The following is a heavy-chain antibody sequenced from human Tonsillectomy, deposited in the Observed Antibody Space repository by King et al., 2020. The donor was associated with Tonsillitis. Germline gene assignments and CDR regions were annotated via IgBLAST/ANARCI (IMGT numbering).Heavy chain of an antibody. CDR1: GYTLTDYY. J-gene: IGHJ3*02. Sequence: QLVQSGAEVKKPGASVKVSCKASGYTLTDYYMHWVRQAPGQGLEWMGWINAKRGGTNYAQKFQGRVTMTRDTSISTAYMGLSRVRSDDTAVYYCARDPSRGAATADDAFDIWGQGTMVTVS. CDR3: ARDPSRGAATADDAFDI. V-gene: IGHV1-2*02. D-gene: IGHD6-13*01. CDR2: INAKRGGT.